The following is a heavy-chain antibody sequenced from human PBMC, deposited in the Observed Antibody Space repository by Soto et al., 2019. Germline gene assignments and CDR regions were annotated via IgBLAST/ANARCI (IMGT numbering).Heavy chain of an antibody. CDR2: ISSISSYI. V-gene: IGHV3-21*01. CDR3: ARGGRGYSGYDTRGNYYYYGMDV. Sequence: GGSLRLSCAASGFTFSSYSMNWVRQAPGKGLDGVSSISSISSYIYYADSVKGRFTISRDNARNSLYLQMNRLRAEDTAVYYCARGGRGYSGYDTRGNYYYYGMDVWGQGTTVTVSS. D-gene: IGHD5-12*01. CDR1: GFTFSSYS. J-gene: IGHJ6*02.